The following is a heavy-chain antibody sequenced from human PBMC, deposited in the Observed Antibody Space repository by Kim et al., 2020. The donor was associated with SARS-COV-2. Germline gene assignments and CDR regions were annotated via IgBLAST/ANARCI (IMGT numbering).Heavy chain of an antibody. D-gene: IGHD6-13*01. J-gene: IGHJ6*02. V-gene: IGHV4-39*07. CDR3: ARASSAARASYYYYGMDV. Sequence: SRVTISVDTAKNQFSLKLSSVTAADTAVYYCARASSAARASYYYYGMDVWGQGTTVTVSS.